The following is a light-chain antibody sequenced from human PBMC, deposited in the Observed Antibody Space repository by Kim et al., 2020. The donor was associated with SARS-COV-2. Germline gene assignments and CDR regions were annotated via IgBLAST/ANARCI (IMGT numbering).Light chain of an antibody. CDR3: QKYNSAPLT. J-gene: IGKJ4*01. CDR1: QAIINL. V-gene: IGKV1-27*01. Sequence: ASLEDRVPTSSRARQAIINLLGRYQQKPRKLPKLLISGASTLQSGVPSRFSGSGSGTDFTLTISSLQPEDVATYYCQKYNSAPLTFGGGTKVDIK. CDR2: GAS.